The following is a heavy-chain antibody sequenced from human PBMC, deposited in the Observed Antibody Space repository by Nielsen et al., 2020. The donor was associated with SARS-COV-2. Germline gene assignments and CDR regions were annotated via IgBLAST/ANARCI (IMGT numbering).Heavy chain of an antibody. CDR1: GFTFSSYS. CDR2: ISSSSSYI. V-gene: IGHV3-21*01. Sequence: GESLKISCAASGFTFSSYSMNWVRQAPGKGLEWVSSISSSSSYIYYADSVKGRFTISRDNAKNSLYLQMNSLRAEDTAVYYCARDRGGPYCSGGSCATSYWGQGTLVTVSS. D-gene: IGHD2-15*01. CDR3: ARDRGGPYCSGGSCATSY. J-gene: IGHJ4*02.